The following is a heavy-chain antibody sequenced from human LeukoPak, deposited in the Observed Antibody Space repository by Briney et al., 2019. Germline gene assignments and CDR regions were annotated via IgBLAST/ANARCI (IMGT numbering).Heavy chain of an antibody. CDR3: AKYGVSFSGSPPADC. CDR1: GFTFSSYG. V-gene: IGHV3-30*02. J-gene: IGHJ4*02. D-gene: IGHD1-26*01. CDR2: IRYDGSNK. Sequence: PGGSLRLSCAASGFTFSSYGMRWVRQAPGKGLEWVAFIRYDGSNKYYADSVKGRFTISRDNSKNTLYLQMNSLRAEDTAVYYCAKYGVSFSGSPPADCWGQGTLVTVSS.